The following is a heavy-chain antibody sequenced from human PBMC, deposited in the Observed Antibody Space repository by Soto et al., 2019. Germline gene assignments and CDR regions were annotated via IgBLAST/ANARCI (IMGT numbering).Heavy chain of an antibody. V-gene: IGHV4-59*01. Sequence: PSETLSLPCTVSGGSISSYYWSWIRQPPGKGLEWIGYIYYSGSTNYNPSLKSRVPISVDTSRNQFSLKMSSVTAADTAVYYCARYGTDSSGWEGYNFDYWGQGTRVTVS. CDR2: IYYSGST. CDR3: ARYGTDSSGWEGYNFDY. CDR1: GGSISSYY. D-gene: IGHD6-19*01. J-gene: IGHJ4*02.